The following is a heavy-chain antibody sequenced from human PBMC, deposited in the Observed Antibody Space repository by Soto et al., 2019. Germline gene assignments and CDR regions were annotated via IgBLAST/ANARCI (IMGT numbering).Heavy chain of an antibody. J-gene: IGHJ5*02. CDR3: ARDKAFTWYYYDRAPWFDP. CDR2: ISSSSSYI. Sequence: GGSLRLSGAASGFTFSSYSMNWGRQAPGKGLEWVSPISSSSSYIDYADSVKGRFTISRDNAKNSLYLQMNSLRAEDTAVYYCARDKAFTWYYYDRAPWFDPWGQGTLVTVSS. CDR1: GFTFSSYS. D-gene: IGHD3-22*01. V-gene: IGHV3-21*01.